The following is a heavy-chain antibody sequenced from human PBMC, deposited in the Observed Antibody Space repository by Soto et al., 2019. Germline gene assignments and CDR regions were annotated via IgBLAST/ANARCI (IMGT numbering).Heavy chain of an antibody. CDR2: ISYDGSNK. V-gene: IGHV3-30-3*01. D-gene: IGHD1-1*01. CDR3: AREGARGDRSWKYSYYGMDV. J-gene: IGHJ6*02. Sequence: QVQLVESGGGVVQPGRSLRLSCAASGFTFSSYAMHWVRQAPGKGLEWVAVISYDGSNKYYADSVKGRFTISRDNSETTLDLQMKGLSAADTAVYYCAREGARGDRSWKYSYYGMDVLGQGTTGTLCS. CDR1: GFTFSSYA.